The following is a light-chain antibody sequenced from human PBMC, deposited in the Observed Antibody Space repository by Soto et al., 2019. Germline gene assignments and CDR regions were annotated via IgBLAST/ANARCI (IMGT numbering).Light chain of an antibody. CDR1: KLGDRF. Sequence: SYELTQPPSVSVSPGLTASITCSGDKLGDRFVSWYHQKPGQSPVLVIYQDTKRPSGVPERFSGSNSGNTATLTISGTQAMDEGEYYCKAWDSSTVVFGGGTKLTVL. CDR2: QDT. V-gene: IGLV3-1*01. CDR3: KAWDSSTVV. J-gene: IGLJ2*01.